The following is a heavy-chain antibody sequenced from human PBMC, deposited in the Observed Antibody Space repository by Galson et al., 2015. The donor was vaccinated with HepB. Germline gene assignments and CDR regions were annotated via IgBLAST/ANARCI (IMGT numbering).Heavy chain of an antibody. V-gene: IGHV3-72*01. Sequence: SLRLSCAASVFALSAHYMDWVRQAPGKGLAWVGRSGNNYNLHTIEYAASATGRFTISRDASENSLYLLMNSLKIEDTAVYYCSRARPENWKDASFDSWGQGTLVTVSS. CDR1: VFALSAHY. J-gene: IGHJ4*02. CDR2: SGNNYNLHTI. CDR3: SRARPENWKDASFDS. D-gene: IGHD1-1*01.